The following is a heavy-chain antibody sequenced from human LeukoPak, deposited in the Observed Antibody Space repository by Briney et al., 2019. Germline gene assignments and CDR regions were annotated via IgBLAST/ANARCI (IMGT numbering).Heavy chain of an antibody. V-gene: IGHV3-49*03. Sequence: GGSLRLSCTASGFTFGDYAMSWFRQAPGKGLEWVGFIRSKAYGGTTEYAASVKGRFTISRDDSKSIAYLQMNSLKTEDTAVYYCTRVIGYSYGLLYFDYWGQGTLVTVSS. J-gene: IGHJ4*02. CDR3: TRVIGYSYGLLYFDY. CDR1: GFTFGDYA. CDR2: IRSKAYGGTT. D-gene: IGHD5-18*01.